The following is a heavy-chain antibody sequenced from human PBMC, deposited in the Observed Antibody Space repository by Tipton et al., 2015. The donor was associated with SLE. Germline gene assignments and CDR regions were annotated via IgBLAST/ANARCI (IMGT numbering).Heavy chain of an antibody. Sequence: TLSLTCTVSGDSIDSYFWSWIRQPPGKGLEWIGYIYYSGSTNYNPSLKSRVTISVDTSKSQFSLKLRSVTAADTAVYYCAGYDSGWFPFDCWGQGTLVTVSS. V-gene: IGHV4-59*01. CDR1: GDSIDSYF. D-gene: IGHD6-19*01. CDR3: AGYDSGWFPFDC. J-gene: IGHJ4*02. CDR2: IYYSGST.